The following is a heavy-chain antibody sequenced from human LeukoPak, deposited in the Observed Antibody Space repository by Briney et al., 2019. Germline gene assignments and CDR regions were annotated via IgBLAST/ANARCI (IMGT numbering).Heavy chain of an antibody. CDR1: GFTFSSYD. Sequence: QPGGSLRLSCAASGFTFSSYDMPWVRHATGKGLEWVSAIGTAGDTYYPGSVKGRFTISRENAKNSLYLQMNSLRAGDTAVYYCARESYDYVWGSYRSNGMDVWGQGTTVTVSS. V-gene: IGHV3-13*01. CDR2: IGTAGDT. CDR3: ARESYDYVWGSYRSNGMDV. J-gene: IGHJ6*02. D-gene: IGHD3-16*02.